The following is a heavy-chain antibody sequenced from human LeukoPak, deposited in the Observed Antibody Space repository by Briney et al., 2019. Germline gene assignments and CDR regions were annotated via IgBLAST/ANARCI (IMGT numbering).Heavy chain of an antibody. CDR2: IDPSDSYT. J-gene: IGHJ5*02. CDR1: GYSFTSNW. Sequence: AESLSISCKGSGYSFTSNWISWVRQMPGKGLEWMGRIDPSDSYTNYSPSFQGHVTISADKSISTAYLQWSSLKASDTAMYYCARQPEGTWFDPWGQGTLVTASS. V-gene: IGHV5-10-1*01. D-gene: IGHD1-1*01. CDR3: ARQPEGTWFDP.